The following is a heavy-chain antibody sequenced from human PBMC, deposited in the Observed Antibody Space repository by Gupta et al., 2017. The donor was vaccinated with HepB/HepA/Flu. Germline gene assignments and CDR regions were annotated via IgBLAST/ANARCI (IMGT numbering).Heavy chain of an antibody. CDR1: GGSFSGYY. V-gene: IGHV4-34*01. D-gene: IGHD6-13*01. CDR2: INHSGRT. Sequence: QVQLQQWGAGLLKPSETLSLNCAVYGGSFSGYYWSWIRQPPGKGLEWIGEINHSGRTNYNPALKSRVTISVDTSKNQFSLKLSSVTAADTAVYYCARPAYSSRWYDDYWGQGTMVTLYS. J-gene: IGHJ4*02. CDR3: ARPAYSSRWYDDY.